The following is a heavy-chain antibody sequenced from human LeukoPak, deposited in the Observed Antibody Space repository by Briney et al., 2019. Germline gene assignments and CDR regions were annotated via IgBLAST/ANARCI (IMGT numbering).Heavy chain of an antibody. CDR2: IYSGGST. D-gene: IGHD4-23*01. Sequence: PGGSLRLSCAASGFTVSSNYMSWVRQAPGKGLEWVSVIYSGGSTYYADSVRGRFTISRDNYRNILYLQMNSLRADDTAVYYCAKDLLRWSFDYWGQGTLVTVSS. CDR1: GFTVSSNY. CDR3: AKDLLRWSFDY. J-gene: IGHJ4*02. V-gene: IGHV3-53*01.